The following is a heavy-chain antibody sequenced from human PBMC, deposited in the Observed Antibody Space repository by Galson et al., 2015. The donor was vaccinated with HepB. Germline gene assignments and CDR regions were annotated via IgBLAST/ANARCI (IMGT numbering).Heavy chain of an antibody. J-gene: IGHJ4*02. Sequence: SLRLSCAASGFTFSDHYMDWVRQAPGKGLEWVGRTTNKANSYTTQYAASVKGRFTISGADSKNSLYLQMNSLKTEDTAVYYCVRVRSYYYDLWGQGTLVTVSS. CDR1: GFTFSDHY. CDR3: VRVRSYYYDL. CDR2: TTNKANSYTT. V-gene: IGHV3-72*01. D-gene: IGHD3-22*01.